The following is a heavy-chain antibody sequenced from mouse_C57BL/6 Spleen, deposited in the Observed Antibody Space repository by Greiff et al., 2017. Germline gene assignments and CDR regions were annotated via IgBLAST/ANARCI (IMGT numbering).Heavy chain of an antibody. Sequence: QVQLQQPGAELVRPGSSVKLSCKASGYTFTSYWMHWVKQRPIQGLEWIGNIDPSDSETHYNQKFKDKATLTVDKSSSTAYMQLSSLTSEDSAVDYCARRGDGRREEYYFDYWGQGTTLTVSS. J-gene: IGHJ2*01. CDR1: GYTFTSYW. V-gene: IGHV1-52*01. CDR3: ARRGDGRREEYYFDY. CDR2: IDPSDSET. D-gene: IGHD1-1*01.